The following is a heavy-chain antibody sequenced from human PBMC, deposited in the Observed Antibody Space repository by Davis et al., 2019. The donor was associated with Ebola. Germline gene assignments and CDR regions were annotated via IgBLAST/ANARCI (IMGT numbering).Heavy chain of an antibody. CDR3: AKDRSFYFDY. Sequence: ASVKVSCKASGYTFSGYNIHWVRQAPGQGLEWMGWIDPKRGGTKFAQKFQGRVTLTADTSINSAYMEVSRLTSDDTAAYYCAKDRSFYFDYWGQGTLVTVSS. CDR1: GYTFSGYN. V-gene: IGHV1-2*02. D-gene: IGHD3-10*01. J-gene: IGHJ4*02. CDR2: IDPKRGGT.